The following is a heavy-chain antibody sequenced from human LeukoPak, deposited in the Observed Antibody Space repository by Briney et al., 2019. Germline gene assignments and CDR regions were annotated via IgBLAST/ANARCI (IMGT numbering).Heavy chain of an antibody. Sequence: GGSLRLSCAASGFTFSDYYMSWIRQTPGKGLEWVSYISSSSSHTNYADSVKGRFTISRDNAKNSLYLQMNSLRAEDTAVYYCATARGYSSSWSYYFDYWGQGTLVTVSS. CDR2: ISSSSSHT. CDR1: GFTFSDYY. CDR3: ATARGYSSSWSYYFDY. D-gene: IGHD6-13*01. V-gene: IGHV3-11*06. J-gene: IGHJ4*02.